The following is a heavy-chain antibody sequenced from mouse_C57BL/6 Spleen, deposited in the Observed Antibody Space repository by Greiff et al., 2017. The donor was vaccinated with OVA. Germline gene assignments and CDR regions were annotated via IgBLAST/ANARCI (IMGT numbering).Heavy chain of an antibody. J-gene: IGHJ3*01. CDR1: GYTFTSYW. D-gene: IGHD1-1*01. CDR3: AGDYYGSSTGFAY. CDR2: IYPGSGST. Sequence: VQLQQPGAELVKPGASVKMSCKASGYTFTSYWITWVKQRPGQGLEWIGDIYPGSGSTNYNEKFKSKATLTVDTSSSTAYMQLSSLTSEDSAVYYCAGDYYGSSTGFAYWGQGTLVTVSA. V-gene: IGHV1-55*01.